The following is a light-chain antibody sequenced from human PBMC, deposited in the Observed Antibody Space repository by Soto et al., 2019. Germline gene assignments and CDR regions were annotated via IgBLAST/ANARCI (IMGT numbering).Light chain of an antibody. J-gene: IGLJ2*01. Sequence: QSALTQPASVSGSPGQSITISCTGTNSDIGGYNYVSWYQQHPGNAPNLMIYDVRNRPSGVSYRFSGSKSGNTASLTISGRQAEDEADYYCSSYTSRSTLVVFGGGTKLTVL. CDR3: SSYTSRSTLVV. CDR2: DVR. V-gene: IGLV2-14*03. CDR1: NSDIGGYNY.